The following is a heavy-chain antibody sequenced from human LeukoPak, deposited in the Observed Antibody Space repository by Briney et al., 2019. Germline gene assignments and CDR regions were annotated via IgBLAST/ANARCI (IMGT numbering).Heavy chain of an antibody. CDR2: MNPNSGNT. CDR1: GGTFSSYA. V-gene: IGHV1-8*02. CDR3: ARGRRIVATASYYFDY. D-gene: IGHD5-12*01. Sequence: ASVKVSCKASGGTFSSYAISWVRQATGQGLEWMGWMNPNSGNTGYAQKFQGRVTMTRNTSISTAYMELSSLRSEDTAVYYCARGRRIVATASYYFDYWGQGTLVTVSS. J-gene: IGHJ4*02.